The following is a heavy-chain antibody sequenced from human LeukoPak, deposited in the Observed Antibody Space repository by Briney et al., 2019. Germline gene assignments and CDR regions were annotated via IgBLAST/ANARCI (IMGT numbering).Heavy chain of an antibody. Sequence: VRSLRLSCAASGFIFSSFAMHWVRQAPGKGLEWVAGMSYHGSHTYFADSVKGRFSISRDDSKNTLYLRMNSLRVEDTAVYFCARDPERLAQGYFDVWGRGTLVTVSS. CDR2: MSYHGSHT. CDR3: ARDPERLAQGYFDV. CDR1: GFIFSSFA. V-gene: IGHV3-30*04. J-gene: IGHJ2*01.